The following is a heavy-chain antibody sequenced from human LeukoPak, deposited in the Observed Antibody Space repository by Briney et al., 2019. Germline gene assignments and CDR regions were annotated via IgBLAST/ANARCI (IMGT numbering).Heavy chain of an antibody. CDR1: GYTFTGYY. J-gene: IGHJ4*02. V-gene: IGHV1-2*02. CDR2: INPNSGGT. D-gene: IGHD1-26*01. CDR3: ARLGGIVGATANDY. Sequence: ASVKVSCKASGYTFTGYYMHWVRQAPGQGLEWMGWINPNSGGTNYAQKFQGRVTMTRDTPISTAYMELSRLRSDDTAVYYCARLGGIVGATANDYWGQGTLVTVSS.